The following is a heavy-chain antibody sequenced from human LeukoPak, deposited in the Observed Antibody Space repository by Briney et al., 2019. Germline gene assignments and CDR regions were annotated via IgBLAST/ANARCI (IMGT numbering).Heavy chain of an antibody. J-gene: IGHJ4*02. CDR1: GFTFSSYS. CDR2: ISSSSSYI. D-gene: IGHD6-19*01. Sequence: GGSLRLSCAASGFTFSSYSMNWVRQAPGKGLEWVSSISSSSSYIYYADSVKGRFTISRDNSKNTLYLQMNSLRAEDTAVYYCARGLRYSSGWYGDYWGQGTLVTVSS. V-gene: IGHV3-21*01. CDR3: ARGLRYSSGWYGDY.